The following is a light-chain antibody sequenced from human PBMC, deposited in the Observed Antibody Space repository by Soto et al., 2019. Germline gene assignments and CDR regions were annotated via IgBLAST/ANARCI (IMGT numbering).Light chain of an antibody. CDR1: QSISSY. J-gene: IGKJ1*01. V-gene: IGKV1-39*01. Sequence: DIQMTQPSPPLSASVGDRVTITCRASQSISSYFNWYQQKPGKAPKLLIYAASSLQSEVPSKFSGSGSGTDFTLTISSLQPEDFSTYYCQQSYSTLSWTVGQGTKVEI. CDR2: AAS. CDR3: QQSYSTLSWT.